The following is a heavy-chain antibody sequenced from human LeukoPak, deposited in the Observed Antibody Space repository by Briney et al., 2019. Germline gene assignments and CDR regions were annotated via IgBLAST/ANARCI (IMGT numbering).Heavy chain of an antibody. J-gene: IGHJ1*01. D-gene: IGHD3-22*01. Sequence: PGGSLRLSCAASGFTFASYGMSWVRQAPGKGLEWVSSITTNGGRTSYADSVEGRFTISRDNPRNTLYMQMNSLRDEDTAVYYCAIMHGYYDGTGYWVQWGQGTLVTVSS. V-gene: IGHV3-23*01. CDR3: AIMHGYYDGTGYWVQ. CDR2: ITTNGGRT. CDR1: GFTFASYG.